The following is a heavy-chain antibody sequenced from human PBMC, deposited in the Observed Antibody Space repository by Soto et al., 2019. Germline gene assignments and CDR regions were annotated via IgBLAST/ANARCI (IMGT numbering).Heavy chain of an antibody. CDR1: GFAFSSYG. J-gene: IGHJ4*02. CDR2: ISDSGSSI. CDR3: ARDLGPEYSRGY. Sequence: EVRLVESGGGLVSPGGSLRLSCAASGFAFSSYGLNWVRQAPGRGLEWISYISDSGSSIYYVDTVKGRFTASRDNAKNLVYLQMNSLRAEDTAVYYCARDLGPEYSRGYWGQGSLVTVSS. D-gene: IGHD4-4*01. V-gene: IGHV3-48*03.